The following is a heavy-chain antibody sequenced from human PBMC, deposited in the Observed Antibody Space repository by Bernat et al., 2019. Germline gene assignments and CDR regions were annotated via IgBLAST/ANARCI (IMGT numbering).Heavy chain of an antibody. V-gene: IGHV3-15*01. D-gene: IGHD3-3*01. CDR3: TTEAYYDFWSGASYYFDY. J-gene: IGHJ4*02. CDR2: IKSKTDGGTT. Sequence: VQLVESGGGLVKPGGSLRLSCAASGFTFSNAWMSWVRQAPGKGLEWVGHIKSKTDGGTTDYAAPVKGRFTISRDDSKNTLYLQMNSLKTEDTAVYYCTTEAYYDFWSGASYYFDYWGQGTLVTVSS. CDR1: GFTFSNAW.